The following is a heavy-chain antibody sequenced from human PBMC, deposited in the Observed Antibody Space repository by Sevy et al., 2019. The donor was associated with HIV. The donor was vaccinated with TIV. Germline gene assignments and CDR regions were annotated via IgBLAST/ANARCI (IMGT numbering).Heavy chain of an antibody. CDR3: ARLRWDVVVVPSSTPGCYFDS. D-gene: IGHD2-2*01. J-gene: IGHJ4*02. CDR1: GDSINTYY. CDR2: VSHSGTT. Sequence: SETLSLTCTVSGDSINTYYWSWIRQTPGKGLEWIAYVSHSGTTNYNPSHKSRVIISLDSSRHQWSLNVNFVTAADTAVYYCARLRWDVVVVPSSTPGCYFDSWGQGTLVTVSS. V-gene: IGHV4-59*08.